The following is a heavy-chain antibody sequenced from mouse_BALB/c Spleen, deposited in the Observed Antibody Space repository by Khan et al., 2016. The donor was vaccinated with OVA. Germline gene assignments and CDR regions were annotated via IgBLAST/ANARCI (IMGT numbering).Heavy chain of an antibody. V-gene: IGHV3-2*02. Sequence: EVQLVESGPGLVKPSQSLSLTCTVTGYSITSGYAWNWIRQFPGNKLEWMGYISSSGVTSYTPSPQSRTSITRDTSKNQFFLQLNSVTTEDTATYYCARGNYYGYYFDNWGQGTTLTVSS. CDR3: ARGNYYGYYFDN. CDR2: ISSSGVT. CDR1: GYSITSGYA. J-gene: IGHJ2*01. D-gene: IGHD1-1*01.